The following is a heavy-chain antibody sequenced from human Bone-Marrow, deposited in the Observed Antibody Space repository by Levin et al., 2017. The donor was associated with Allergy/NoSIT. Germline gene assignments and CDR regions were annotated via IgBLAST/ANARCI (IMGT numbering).Heavy chain of an antibody. CDR3: AKERSEGYSDH. Sequence: GGSLRLSCAASGFTFSSYAMSWVRQAPGKGLEWVSAISGSGDNTWYADSVRGRFTISRDNSKNTIYLQMNGLRAEDTAVYYCAKERSEGYSDHWGQGTLVTVSS. CDR2: ISGSGDNT. J-gene: IGHJ4*02. CDR1: GFTFSSYA. V-gene: IGHV3-23*01.